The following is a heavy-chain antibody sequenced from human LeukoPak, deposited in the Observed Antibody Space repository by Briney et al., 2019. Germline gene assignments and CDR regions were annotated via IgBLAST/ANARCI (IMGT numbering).Heavy chain of an antibody. V-gene: IGHV3-23*01. CDR2: ISGGGGGT. J-gene: IGHJ5*02. Sequence: GGSLRLSCAASGFTFSSYAMSWVRQAPGKGLEWASAISGGGGGTFYADSVKGRFTISRDNAKNSLYLQMNGLRGEDTAVYYCAKGPGARGHFNWFDPWGQGTLVTVSS. CDR3: AKGPGARGHFNWFDP. D-gene: IGHD2-21*02. CDR1: GFTFSSYA.